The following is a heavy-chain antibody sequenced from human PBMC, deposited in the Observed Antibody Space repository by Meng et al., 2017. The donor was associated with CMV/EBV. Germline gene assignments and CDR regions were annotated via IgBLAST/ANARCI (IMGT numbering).Heavy chain of an antibody. Sequence: SETLSLTCTVSGGSISSYYWSWIRQPPGKGLEWIGYIFYSGSTNYNPSLKSRVTISVDTSKNQFSLKLSSVTAADTAVYYCARDWRQLAPLNWFDPWGQGTLVTVSS. D-gene: IGHD6-13*01. CDR2: IFYSGST. CDR1: GGSISSYY. J-gene: IGHJ5*02. V-gene: IGHV4-59*01. CDR3: ARDWRQLAPLNWFDP.